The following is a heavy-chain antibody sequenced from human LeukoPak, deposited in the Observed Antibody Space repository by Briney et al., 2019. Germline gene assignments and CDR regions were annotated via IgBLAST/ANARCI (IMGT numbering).Heavy chain of an antibody. J-gene: IGHJ4*02. V-gene: IGHV4-59*01. CDR2: IYYSGST. Sequence: SETLSLTCTVSGGSISSYYWSWIRQPPGKGLEWIGYIYYSGSTNYNPSLKSRVTLSVDTSKNQFSLKLSSVTAADTAVYYCARGGLHYYDSSGLRGFFDYWGQGTLVTVSS. CDR3: ARGGLHYYDSSGLRGFFDY. D-gene: IGHD3-22*01. CDR1: GGSISSYY.